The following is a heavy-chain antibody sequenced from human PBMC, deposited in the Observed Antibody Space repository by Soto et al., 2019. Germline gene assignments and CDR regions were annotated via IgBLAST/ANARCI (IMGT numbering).Heavy chain of an antibody. J-gene: IGHJ4*02. CDR1: GGSVSSSSYY. CDR3: ARHPECELLGLYFDY. CDR2: IYYSGST. D-gene: IGHD1-26*01. V-gene: IGHV4-39*01. Sequence: QLQLQESGPGLVKPSETLSLTCTVSGGSVSSSSYYWGWIRQPPGKGLEWIGSIYYSGSTYYNPSLKSRVTISVDTSKNQFSLKLSSVTAADTAVYYCARHPECELLGLYFDYWGQGTLVTVSS.